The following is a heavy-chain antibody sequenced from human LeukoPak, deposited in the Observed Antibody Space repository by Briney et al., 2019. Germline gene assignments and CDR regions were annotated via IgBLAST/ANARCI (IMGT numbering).Heavy chain of an antibody. V-gene: IGHV3-30-3*01. Sequence: GGSLRLSCAASGFTFSSYVMHWVRQAPGKGLEWVAVISYDGSNKFYADSVKGRFTISRDNSKNTLYLQMNSLRAEDTAVYYCAREYLSSGWYFYYYGMDVWGQGTTVTVSS. D-gene: IGHD6-19*01. CDR1: GFTFSSYV. J-gene: IGHJ6*02. CDR3: AREYLSSGWYFYYYGMDV. CDR2: ISYDGSNK.